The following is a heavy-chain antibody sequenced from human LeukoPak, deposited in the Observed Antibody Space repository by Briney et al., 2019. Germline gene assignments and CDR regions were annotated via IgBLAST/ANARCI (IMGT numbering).Heavy chain of an antibody. J-gene: IGHJ4*02. D-gene: IGHD1-1*01. CDR2: IRYDGSNK. CDR1: GFTFSSYG. V-gene: IGHV3-30*02. CDR3: AKDVLQLEPPGN. Sequence: PGGSLRLSCAASGFTFSSYGMHWVRQAPGKGLEWVAFIRYDGSNKYYADSVKGRFTISRDNSKKTLYLQMNSLRAEDTAVYYFAKDVLQLEPPGNRGQGTLVTVSS.